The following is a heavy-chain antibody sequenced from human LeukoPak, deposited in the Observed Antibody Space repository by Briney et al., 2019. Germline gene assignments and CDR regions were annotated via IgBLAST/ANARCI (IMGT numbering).Heavy chain of an antibody. CDR1: GYTLTSYD. J-gene: IGHJ6*03. Sequence: ASVKVSCKASGYTLTSYDINWVRQATGQGLEWMGWINPNSGGTNYAQKFQGRVTMTRDTSISTAYMELSRLRSDDTAVYYCARVGLYGSRDNYMDVWGKGTTVTISS. D-gene: IGHD3-10*01. CDR3: ARVGLYGSRDNYMDV. CDR2: INPNSGGT. V-gene: IGHV1-2*02.